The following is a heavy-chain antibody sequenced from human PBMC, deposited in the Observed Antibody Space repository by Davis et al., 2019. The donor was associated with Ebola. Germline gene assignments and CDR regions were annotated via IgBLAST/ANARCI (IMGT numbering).Heavy chain of an antibody. CDR2: ISYDGSNK. D-gene: IGHD3-3*01. V-gene: IGHV3-30-3*01. CDR1: GFTFSSYA. CDR3: ARGAYYDFWSGSDP. Sequence: PGGSLRLSCAASGFTFSSYAMHWVRQAPGKGLEWVAVISYDGSNKYYADSVKGRFTISRDNSKNTLYLQMNSLRAEDTAVYYCARGAYYDFWSGSDPWGQGTLVTVSS. J-gene: IGHJ5*02.